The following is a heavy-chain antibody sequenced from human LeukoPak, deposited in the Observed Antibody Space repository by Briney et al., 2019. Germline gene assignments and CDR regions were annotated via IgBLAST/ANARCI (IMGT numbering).Heavy chain of an antibody. Sequence: ASVKVSCKASGYTFTSYYMHWVRRAPGQGLEWMGIINPSGSSTSYAQKFQGRVTMTRDMSTSTVYMELSSLRSEDTAVYYCARAHVTYYYDSSGYPNPYFDYWGQGTLVTVSS. CDR1: GYTFTSYY. V-gene: IGHV1-46*01. CDR3: ARAHVTYYYDSSGYPNPYFDY. J-gene: IGHJ4*02. D-gene: IGHD3-22*01. CDR2: INPSGSST.